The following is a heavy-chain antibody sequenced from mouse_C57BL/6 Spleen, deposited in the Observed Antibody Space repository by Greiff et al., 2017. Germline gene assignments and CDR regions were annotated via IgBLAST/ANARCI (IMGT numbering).Heavy chain of an antibody. J-gene: IGHJ2*01. D-gene: IGHD1-1*01. CDR1: GYAFTNYL. CDR3: ARSGYYGSSIDY. CDR2: INPGSGGT. V-gene: IGHV1-54*01. Sequence: VHLVESGAELVRPGTSVKVSCKASGYAFTNYLIEWVKQRPGQGLEWIGVINPGSGGTNYNEKFKGKATLTADKSSSTAYMQLSSLTSEDSAVYFCARSGYYGSSIDYWGQGTTLTVSS.